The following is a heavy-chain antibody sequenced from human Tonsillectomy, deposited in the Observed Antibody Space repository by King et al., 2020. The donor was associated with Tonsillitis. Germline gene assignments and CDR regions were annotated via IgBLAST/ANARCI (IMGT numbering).Heavy chain of an antibody. Sequence: QLVQYGGGVVQPGRSLRLPCAGSGFTFSSYAMHWVRQAPGKGLEWVAAIGYDGSDQNYADSVKGRFTISRDNSKNTVYLHMNSLRVEDSATYYCARDGPGCSGTNCYFYYYMDVWGKGTTVTVSS. J-gene: IGHJ6*03. CDR2: IGYDGSDQ. V-gene: IGHV3-30-3*01. CDR3: ARDGPGCSGTNCYFYYYMDV. CDR1: GFTFSSYA. D-gene: IGHD2-2*01.